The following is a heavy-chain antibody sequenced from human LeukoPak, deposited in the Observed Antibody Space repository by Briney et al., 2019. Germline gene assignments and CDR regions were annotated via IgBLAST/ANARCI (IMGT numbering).Heavy chain of an antibody. D-gene: IGHD3-10*01. J-gene: IGHJ4*02. V-gene: IGHV3-9*01. CDR3: AKDMGNTYYYGSGSYSVYFDY. CDR2: ISGNSGSI. Sequence: GRSLRLSCAASGFTFDDYAMHWVRQAPGKGLEWVSGISGNSGSIGYADSVKGRFTISRDNAKNSLYLQMNSLRAEDTALYYCAKDMGNTYYYGSGSYSVYFDYWGQGTLVTVSS. CDR1: GFTFDDYA.